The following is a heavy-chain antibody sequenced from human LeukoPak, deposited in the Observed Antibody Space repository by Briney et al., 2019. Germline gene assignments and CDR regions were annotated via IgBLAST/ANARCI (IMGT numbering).Heavy chain of an antibody. D-gene: IGHD3-10*01. CDR1: GFTFSSYS. J-gene: IGHJ4*02. CDR2: IYSGGST. CDR3: ARDLFPTYFDY. Sequence: GGSLRLSCAASGFTFSSYSMNWVRQAPGKGLEWVSVIYSGGSTYYADSVKGRFTISRDNSKNTLYLQMNSLRAEDTAVYYCARDLFPTYFDYWGQGTLVTVSS. V-gene: IGHV3-66*01.